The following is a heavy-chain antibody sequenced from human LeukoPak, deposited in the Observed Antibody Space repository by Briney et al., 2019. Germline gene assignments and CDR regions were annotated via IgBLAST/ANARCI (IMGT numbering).Heavy chain of an antibody. CDR3: VRLTVVTSYYFDY. J-gene: IGHJ4*02. D-gene: IGHD4-23*01. CDR2: IYQSGST. CDR1: GYSITRGYF. V-gene: IGHV4-38-2*02. Sequence: SETLPLTCTVSGYSITRGYFWDWIRQPPGKGLEWVGTIYQSGSTFYNPSLKSRVTISRDTSKNQFSLKLSSVTAADTAVYYCVRLTVVTSYYFDYWGQGTLVTVSS.